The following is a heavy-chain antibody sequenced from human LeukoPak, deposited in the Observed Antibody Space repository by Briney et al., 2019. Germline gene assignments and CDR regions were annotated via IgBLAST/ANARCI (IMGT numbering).Heavy chain of an antibody. CDR1: GGSIRSSSYY. D-gene: IGHD6-13*01. Sequence: TSETLSLTCTVSGGSIRSSSYYWGWIRQPPGKGLEWIGSGYYSGSTYYNPSLNSRVTISVDTSRNQFSLKLSSVTAADTAVYYCARDGYSSSWYYGHWGQGTLVTVSS. CDR3: ARDGYSSSWYYGH. CDR2: GYYSGST. J-gene: IGHJ4*02. V-gene: IGHV4-39*07.